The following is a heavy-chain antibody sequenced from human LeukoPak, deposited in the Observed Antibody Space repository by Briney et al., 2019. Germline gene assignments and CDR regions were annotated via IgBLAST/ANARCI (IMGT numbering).Heavy chain of an antibody. D-gene: IGHD1-14*01. CDR1: GGTFSSYA. CDR2: IIPIFGTA. J-gene: IGHJ3*02. CDR3: ARRTLKADAFDI. V-gene: IGHV1-69*01. Sequence: GASVKVSCKASGGTFSSYAISWVRQAPGQGLEWMGGIIPIFGTANYAQKFQGRVTITADESTSTAYMELSSLRSEDTAVYYCARRTLKADAFDIWGQGTMVTVSS.